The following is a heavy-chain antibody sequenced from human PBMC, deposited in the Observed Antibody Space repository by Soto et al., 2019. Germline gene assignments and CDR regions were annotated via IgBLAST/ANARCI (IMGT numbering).Heavy chain of an antibody. V-gene: IGHV1-69*02. Sequence: QVQLVQSGAEVKKPGSSVKVSCKASGGTFSSYTISWVRQAPGQGLEWMGRIIPILGIANYAQKFQGRVTITADKSTSTAYMELSSLRSEDTAVYYCASSGAEMADLAADYWGQGTLVAVSS. CDR2: IIPILGIA. CDR1: GGTFSSYT. J-gene: IGHJ4*02. CDR3: ASSGAEMADLAADY. D-gene: IGHD7-27*01.